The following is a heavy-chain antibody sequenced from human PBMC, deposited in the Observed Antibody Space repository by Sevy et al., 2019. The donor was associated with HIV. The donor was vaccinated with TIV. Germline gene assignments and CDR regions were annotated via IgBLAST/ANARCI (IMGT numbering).Heavy chain of an antibody. D-gene: IGHD1-26*01. V-gene: IGHV3-30*18. CDR3: ANAYSGSYSHSYLYALDV. Sequence: GGSLRLSCTGSGFSFSYYGIHWVRQAPGKGLDWVALISNDGINEYYADSVKGGFTISRDNSKNTVYLEMNRLRNEDTAIYFCANAYSGSYSHSYLYALDVWGQGTTVTVSS. CDR2: ISNDGINE. J-gene: IGHJ6*02. CDR1: GFSFSYYG.